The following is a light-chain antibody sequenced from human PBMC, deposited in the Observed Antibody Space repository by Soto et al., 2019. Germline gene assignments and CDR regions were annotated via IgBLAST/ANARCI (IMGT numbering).Light chain of an antibody. CDR2: DAS. CDR1: QSVSSN. J-gene: IGKJ5*01. CDR3: QQYHTFTPIT. V-gene: IGKV3-15*01. Sequence: EIVMTQSPATLSVSPGERATLSCRASQSVSSNLAWYQQKPGQAPRLLISDASTRATGIPARFSGSGSGTEFTLTISSLQSEDFAVYYCQQYHTFTPITFGQGTRLE.